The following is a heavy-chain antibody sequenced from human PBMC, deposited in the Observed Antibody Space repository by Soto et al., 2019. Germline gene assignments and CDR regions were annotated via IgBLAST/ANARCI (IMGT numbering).Heavy chain of an antibody. Sequence: QVQLVQSGAEVKKPGASVKVSCKASGYTFTIYGISWVRQAPGQGLEWMGWISGYNGNTDYAQNLQDSVTLTTDASTSSVYMELRSLRSDDTAVYYCARVDYYDSSGYDGYWGQGTLITVSS. CDR2: ISGYNGNT. CDR1: GYTFTIYG. CDR3: ARVDYYDSSGYDGY. V-gene: IGHV1-18*04. J-gene: IGHJ4*02. D-gene: IGHD3-22*01.